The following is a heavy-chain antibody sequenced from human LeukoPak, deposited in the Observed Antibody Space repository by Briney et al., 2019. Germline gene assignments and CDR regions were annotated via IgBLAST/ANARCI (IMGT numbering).Heavy chain of an antibody. J-gene: IGHJ5*02. CDR2: IIPIFGTA. D-gene: IGHD2-2*01. CDR1: GGTFSSYA. V-gene: IGHV1-69*06. CDR3: ARDARHRYCSSTSCYRGWLDP. Sequence: SVKVSCKASGGTFSSYAISWVRQAPGQGLEWMGGIIPIFGTANYAQKFQGRVTITADKPTSTAYMELSSLRSEDTAVYYCARDARHRYCSSTSCYRGWLDPWGQGTLVTVSS.